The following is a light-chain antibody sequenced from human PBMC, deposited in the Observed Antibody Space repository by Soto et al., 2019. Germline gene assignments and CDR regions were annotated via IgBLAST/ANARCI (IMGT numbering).Light chain of an antibody. CDR2: GAS. CDR3: QQYNNWPPIT. V-gene: IGKV3-15*01. J-gene: IGKJ5*01. Sequence: EVVLTQSPVTLSLSPGEIVTLSFSASQSVSSNLAWYQQKPGQAPRLLIYGASTRATGIPARFSGSGSGTEFTLTISSLQSEDFAVYYCQQYNNWPPITFGQGTRLEIK. CDR1: QSVSSN.